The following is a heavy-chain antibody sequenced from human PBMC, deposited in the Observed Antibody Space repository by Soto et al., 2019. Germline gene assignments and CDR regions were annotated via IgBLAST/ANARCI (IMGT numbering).Heavy chain of an antibody. CDR2: IYYSGST. J-gene: IGHJ4*02. D-gene: IGHD6-13*01. CDR1: GGSISSSSYY. Sequence: SETLSLTCTVSGGSISSSSYYWGWIRQPPGKGLEWIGSIYYSGSTYYNPSLKSRVTISVDTSKNQFSLKLSSVTAADTAVYYCARTYSSSWYYFDYWGQGTLVTVSS. V-gene: IGHV4-39*01. CDR3: ARTYSSSWYYFDY.